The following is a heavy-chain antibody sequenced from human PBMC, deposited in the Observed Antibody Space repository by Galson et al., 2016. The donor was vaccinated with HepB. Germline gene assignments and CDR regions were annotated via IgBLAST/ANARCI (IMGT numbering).Heavy chain of an antibody. V-gene: IGHV3-43*01. Sequence: SLRLSCAASGFTLHDYTMHWVRVAPGKGPEWVSLISRDGDFTYYTDSVKGRFTISRDNSMNSLYLQMDSLKTEDTALYYCVKDNRCSRINCFLHWYFDLWGRGTLVTVSS. CDR2: ISRDGDFT. D-gene: IGHD2-2*01. CDR1: GFTLHDYT. J-gene: IGHJ2*01. CDR3: VKDNRCSRINCFLHWYFDL.